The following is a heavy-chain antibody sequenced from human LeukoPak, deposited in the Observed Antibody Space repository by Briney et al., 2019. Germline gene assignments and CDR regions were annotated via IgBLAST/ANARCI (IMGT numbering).Heavy chain of an antibody. CDR2: INHSGST. Sequence: SETLSLTCAVYGGSFSGYYWSWIRQPPGKGLEWIGEINHSGSTNYNPSLKSRVTISVDTSKNQFSLKLSSVTAADTAVYYCAGRDGYNYHFDYWGQGTLVTVSS. V-gene: IGHV4-34*01. J-gene: IGHJ4*02. CDR3: AGRDGYNYHFDY. D-gene: IGHD5-24*01. CDR1: GGSFSGYY.